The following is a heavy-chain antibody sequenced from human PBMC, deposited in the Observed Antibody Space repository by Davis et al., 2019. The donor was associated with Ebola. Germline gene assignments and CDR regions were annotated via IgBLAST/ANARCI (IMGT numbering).Heavy chain of an antibody. Sequence: ASVKVSCKASGYTFTSYGISWVRQAPGQGLEWMGCINPNSGGTNYAQKFQGWVTMTRDTSISTAYMELGRLTSDDTAVYYCARGCRATVLMGEWYFDLWGRGTLVTVSS. D-gene: IGHD4-23*01. CDR2: INPNSGGT. V-gene: IGHV1-2*04. CDR3: ARGCRATVLMGEWYFDL. CDR1: GYTFTSYG. J-gene: IGHJ2*01.